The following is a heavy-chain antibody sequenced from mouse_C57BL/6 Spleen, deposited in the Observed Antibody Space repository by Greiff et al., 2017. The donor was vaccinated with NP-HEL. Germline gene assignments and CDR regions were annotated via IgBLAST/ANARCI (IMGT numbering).Heavy chain of an antibody. J-gene: IGHJ4*01. CDR1: GFTFSDYG. CDR2: ISSGSSTI. V-gene: IGHV5-17*01. D-gene: IGHD1-1*01. Sequence: EVQVVESGGGLVKPGGSLKLSCAASGFTFSDYGMHWVRQAPEKGLEWVAYISSGSSTIYYADTVKGRFTISRDNAKNTLFLQMTSLRSEDTAMYYCARLCATVVAEEAMDYWGQGTSVTVSS. CDR3: ARLCATVVAEEAMDY.